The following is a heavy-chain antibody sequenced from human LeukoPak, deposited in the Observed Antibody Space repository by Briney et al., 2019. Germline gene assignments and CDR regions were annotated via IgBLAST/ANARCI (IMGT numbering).Heavy chain of an antibody. V-gene: IGHV1-46*01. CDR1: GYTFTSYY. J-gene: IGHJ3*02. D-gene: IGHD1-26*01. CDR3: ARGDRHWDLLDAFDI. CDR2: INPSGGST. Sequence: GASVKVSCKASGYTFTSYYMHWVRQAPGQGLEWMGIINPSGGSTSYAQKFQGRVTMTRDTSTSTVSMELSSLRSEDTAVYYCARGDRHWDLLDAFDIWGQGTMVTVSS.